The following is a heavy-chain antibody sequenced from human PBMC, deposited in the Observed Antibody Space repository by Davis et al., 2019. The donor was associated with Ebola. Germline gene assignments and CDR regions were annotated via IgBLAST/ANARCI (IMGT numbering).Heavy chain of an antibody. CDR3: ARQGWSGYSLLHWLDP. D-gene: IGHD3-3*01. Sequence: SETLSLTCTVSGGSIISSSSYWGWIRQPPRKGLEWIGSIYYSGITYYNPSLKSRVTISVDTSKNQFSLKLRSVTAADTAVYYCARQGWSGYSLLHWLDPWGRGTLVTVSS. CDR1: GGSIISSSSY. CDR2: IYYSGIT. J-gene: IGHJ5*02. V-gene: IGHV4-39*01.